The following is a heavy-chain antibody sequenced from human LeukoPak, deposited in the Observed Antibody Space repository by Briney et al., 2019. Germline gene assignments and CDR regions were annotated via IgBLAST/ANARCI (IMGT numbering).Heavy chain of an antibody. D-gene: IGHD3-22*01. CDR1: GFTFSSYS. CDR3: AKDTLYYDSSGYLDY. V-gene: IGHV3-48*01. Sequence: GGSLRLSCAASGFTFSSYSMNWVRQAPGKGLEWVSYISSSSSTIYYADSVKGRFTISRDNSKNTLYLQMNSLRAEDTAVYYCAKDTLYYDSSGYLDYWGQGTLVTVSS. CDR2: ISSSSSTI. J-gene: IGHJ4*02.